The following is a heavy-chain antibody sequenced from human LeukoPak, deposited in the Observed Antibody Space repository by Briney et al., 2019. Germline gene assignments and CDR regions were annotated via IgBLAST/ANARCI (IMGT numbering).Heavy chain of an antibody. CDR2: IHYTGST. J-gene: IGHJ5*02. D-gene: IGHD3-10*01. CDR1: GYSISRAYY. V-gene: IGHV4-38-2*02. Sequence: SETLSLTCNVSGYSISRAYYWGWIRQSPEKGLEWIATIHYTGSTYYNPSFKSRVTMSADMSKNEFSLKMNSLTAADTAVYYCATIVVRGSQSWFDPWGQGTLVTVSS. CDR3: ATIVVRGSQSWFDP.